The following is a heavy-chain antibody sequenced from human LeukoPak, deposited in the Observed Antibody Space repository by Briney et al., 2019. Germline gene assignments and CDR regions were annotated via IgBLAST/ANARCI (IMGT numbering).Heavy chain of an antibody. D-gene: IGHD3-10*01. CDR2: IYSSGST. CDR3: TRDYGSGSYSGD. CDR1: GFTVSSNY. V-gene: IGHV3-66*01. Sequence: GGSLRLSCAVSGFTVSSNYMSWVRQAPGKGLEWLSIIYSSGSTYYADSVKDRFSTSRDTSKRMMYLQMNSLRAEDTAVYYCTRDYGSGSYSGDWGQGALVTVSS. J-gene: IGHJ4*02.